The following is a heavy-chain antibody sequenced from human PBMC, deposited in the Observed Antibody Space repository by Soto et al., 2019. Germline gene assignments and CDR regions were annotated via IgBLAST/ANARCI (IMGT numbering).Heavy chain of an antibody. V-gene: IGHV4-39*01. CDR1: GGTSKDHRDY. CDR3: ARLEGLATISYYFDF. J-gene: IGHJ4*02. Sequence: LETLCVPCSVSGGTSKDHRDYWGWIRKTPGKGLEWIGSIYFRGNTYYNPSLQTRVTISLDKSKSQFSLKLNSVTAADSAVYFCARLEGLATISYYFDFLGQGALVTVSS. CDR2: IYFRGNT. D-gene: IGHD3-9*01.